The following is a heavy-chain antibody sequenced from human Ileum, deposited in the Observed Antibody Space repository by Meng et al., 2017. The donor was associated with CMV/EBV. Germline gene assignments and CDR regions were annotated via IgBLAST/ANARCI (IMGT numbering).Heavy chain of an antibody. V-gene: IGHV3-15*01. CDR2: IKSKGSGGTT. Sequence: VVFGGGLVGPGGSLRVACVGSGFNFTEDWMSGVRQAPRKGLEWIGRIKSKGSGGTTDYAASVKDRFIISRDDSKQTIYLQMNNLKIEDTAMYYCTPQNKYWGQGTLVTVSS. CDR1: GFNFTEDW. D-gene: IGHD2/OR15-2a*01. CDR3: TPQNKY. J-gene: IGHJ4*02.